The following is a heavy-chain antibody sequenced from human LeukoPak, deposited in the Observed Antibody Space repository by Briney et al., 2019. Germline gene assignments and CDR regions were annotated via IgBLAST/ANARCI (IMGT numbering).Heavy chain of an antibody. CDR1: GFTLSTNA. CDR2: ISGSGAST. CDR3: AKDVGKWESLHFFDY. Sequence: GGSLRLSCLTSGFTLSTNAMSWVRQAPGKGLEWISGISGSGASTYYADSVKGRFTSSRDDSRNTLYLQMNSLRGDDTAVYYCAKDVGKWESLHFFDYWGQGTLVTVSS. V-gene: IGHV3-23*01. D-gene: IGHD1-26*01. J-gene: IGHJ4*02.